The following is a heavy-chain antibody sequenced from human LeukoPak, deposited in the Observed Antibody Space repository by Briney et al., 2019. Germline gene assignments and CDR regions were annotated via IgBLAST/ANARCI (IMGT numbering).Heavy chain of an antibody. CDR3: ARASFGTIAAAGDHIKYNWFDP. D-gene: IGHD6-13*01. CDR2: FDPEDGET. Sequence: ASVKVSCKVSGYTLTELSMHWVRQAPGKGLEWMGGFDPEDGETIYAQKFQGRVTMTEDTSTDTAYMELSSLRSEDTAVYYCARASFGTIAAAGDHIKYNWFDPWGQGTLVTVSS. V-gene: IGHV1-24*01. J-gene: IGHJ5*02. CDR1: GYTLTELS.